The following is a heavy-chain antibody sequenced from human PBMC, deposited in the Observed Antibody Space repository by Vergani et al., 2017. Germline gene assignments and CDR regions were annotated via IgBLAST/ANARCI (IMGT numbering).Heavy chain of an antibody. V-gene: IGHV3-9*01. CDR2: ISWNSGSI. CDR3: AKDIGPYGGISILDAFDI. J-gene: IGHJ3*02. D-gene: IGHD4-23*01. Sequence: EVQLVESGGGLVQPGRSLRLSCAASGFTFDDYAMHWVRHAPGKGLEWVSGISWNSGSIGYADSVKGRFTISRDNAKNSLYLQMNSLRAEDTALYYCAKDIGPYGGISILDAFDIWGQGTMVTVSS. CDR1: GFTFDDYA.